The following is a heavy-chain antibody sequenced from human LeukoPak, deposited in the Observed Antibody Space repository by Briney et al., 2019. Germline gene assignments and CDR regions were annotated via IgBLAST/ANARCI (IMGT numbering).Heavy chain of an antibody. Sequence: GGSLRLACAASGLTFRSYWMSWVRQAPGQGREWVANIKPDGREKYYVDSVKGRFTISRDNAKNSLYMQMNSLRAEDTAVYYCAKDQDTGARAENFDYWGQGTLVTVSS. V-gene: IGHV3-7*01. D-gene: IGHD1-14*01. CDR2: IKPDGREK. CDR3: AKDQDTGARAENFDY. J-gene: IGHJ4*02. CDR1: GLTFRSYW.